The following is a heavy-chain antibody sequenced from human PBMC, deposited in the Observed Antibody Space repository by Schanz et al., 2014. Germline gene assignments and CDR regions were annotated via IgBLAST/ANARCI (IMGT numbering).Heavy chain of an antibody. CDR2: ISRSSGRI. CDR1: GFTFSYYS. J-gene: IGHJ4*02. CDR3: ARVRYDILTDYYTEYYFDS. D-gene: IGHD3-9*01. Sequence: EVQLLESGGGLVQPGGSLRLSCAASGFTFSYYSLNWVRQAPGKGLEWVSSISRSSGRIYYSDSVKGRFTISRDNAKNLVYLQMNSLRAEDTAVYYCARVRYDILTDYYTEYYFDSWGQGTLVAVSS. V-gene: IGHV3-21*02.